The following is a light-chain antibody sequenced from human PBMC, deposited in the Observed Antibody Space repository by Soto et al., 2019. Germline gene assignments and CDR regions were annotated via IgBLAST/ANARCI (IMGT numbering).Light chain of an antibody. CDR1: QSINNW. CDR2: KAS. Sequence: DIQMTQSPSTLSASVGDRGTITCRASQSINNWLAWHQQKPGKDPNLLIYKASSSESGVPSRFSGRGSGKEFTLTISSLQPDDFATYYCQQYNSYRAFGQGTKV. CDR3: QQYNSYRA. J-gene: IGKJ1*01. V-gene: IGKV1-5*03.